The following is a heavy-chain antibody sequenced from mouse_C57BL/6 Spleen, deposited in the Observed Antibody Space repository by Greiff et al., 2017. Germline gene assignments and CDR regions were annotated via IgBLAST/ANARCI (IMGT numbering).Heavy chain of an antibody. CDR1: GYAFSSYW. CDR3: ARGDGYYPYYYAMDY. Sequence: VQLQESGAELVKPGASVKISCKASGYAFSSYWMNWVKQRPGKGLEWIGQIYPGDGDTNYNGKFKGKATLTADKSSSTAYMQLSSLTSEDSAVYFCARGDGYYPYYYAMDYWGQGTSVTVSS. D-gene: IGHD2-3*01. V-gene: IGHV1-80*01. J-gene: IGHJ4*01. CDR2: IYPGDGDT.